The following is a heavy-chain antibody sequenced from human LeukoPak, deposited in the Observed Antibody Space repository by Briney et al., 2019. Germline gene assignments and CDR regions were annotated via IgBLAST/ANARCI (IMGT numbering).Heavy chain of an antibody. J-gene: IGHJ4*02. V-gene: IGHV3-21*01. CDR2: ISSSSSYI. CDR1: AFTFSNYW. CDR3: ARGEDVDY. Sequence: GGSLRLSCAASAFTFSNYWVNWVRQAPGKGLEWVSSISSSSSYIYYADSVKGRLTISRDNAKNSLYLQMNSLRAEDTAVYYCARGEDVDYWGQGTLVTVSS.